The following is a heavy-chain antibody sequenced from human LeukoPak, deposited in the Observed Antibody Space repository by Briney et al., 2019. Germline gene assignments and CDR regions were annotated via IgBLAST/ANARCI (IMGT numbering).Heavy chain of an antibody. CDR3: ARYYDILTGYFIHDAFDI. J-gene: IGHJ3*02. V-gene: IGHV4-59*01. D-gene: IGHD3-9*01. CDR2: IYYSGST. CDR1: GGSISSYY. Sequence: SETLSLTCTVSGGSISSYYWSWIRQPPGKGLEWIGYIYYSGSTNYNPSLKSRVTISVDTSKNQFSLKLSSVTAADTAVYYCARYYDILTGYFIHDAFDIWGQGTMVTVSS.